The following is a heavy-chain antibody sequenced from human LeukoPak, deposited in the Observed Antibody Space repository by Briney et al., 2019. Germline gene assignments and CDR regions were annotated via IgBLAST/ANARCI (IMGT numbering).Heavy chain of an antibody. D-gene: IGHD3-22*01. CDR1: GFTFSTYW. Sequence: GGSLRLSCSASGFTFSTYWMSWVRQAPGKGLEWVGNMRRDGNEIYYLDSVRGRFTISRDNAKNSLYLQMNSLRVEDTAVYYCAKYDSSGYFFSDFDYWGQGTLVTVSS. J-gene: IGHJ4*02. V-gene: IGHV3-7*03. CDR3: AKYDSSGYFFSDFDY. CDR2: MRRDGNEI.